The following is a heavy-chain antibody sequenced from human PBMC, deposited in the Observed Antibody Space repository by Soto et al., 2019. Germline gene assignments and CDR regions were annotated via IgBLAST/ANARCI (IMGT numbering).Heavy chain of an antibody. CDR3: ARLIGNSWLDS. D-gene: IGHD2-8*01. CDR2: TYYRSKWYN. V-gene: IGHV6-1*01. Sequence: SQALSLTGGISGDSVCSNRCAWNCIRQSPSRGLEWLGRTYYRSKWYNDYAVSVKGRITINPDTSNNQLSLQLNSVTPDDTAVYYCARLIGNSWLDSWGQGTLVTVSS. CDR1: GDSVCSNRCA. J-gene: IGHJ5*01.